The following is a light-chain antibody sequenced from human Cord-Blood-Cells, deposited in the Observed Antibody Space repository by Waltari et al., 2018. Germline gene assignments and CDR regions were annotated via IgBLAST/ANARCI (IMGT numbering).Light chain of an antibody. CDR1: SSDVGGYNS. CDR3: CSYAGSYKV. J-gene: IGLJ1*01. Sequence: QPALTQPRSVPGSPGQSVTISCTATSSDVGGYNSVTRYQQHPGKAPKLMIYDVSKRPAGVPDRFAGSKSGNTASLTISGLQAEDEADYYCCSYAGSYKVFGTGTKVTVL. CDR2: DVS. V-gene: IGLV2-11*01.